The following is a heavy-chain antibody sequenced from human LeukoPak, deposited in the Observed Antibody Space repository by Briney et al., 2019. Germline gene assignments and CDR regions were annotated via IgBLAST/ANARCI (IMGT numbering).Heavy chain of an antibody. V-gene: IGHV4-4*07. Sequence: SETLSLTCTVSGGSISSHYWSWIRLPAGKGLEWIGRIYSTGNANYNPSLKSRVTMSVDTSKNQFSLKLSSVTAADTAVYYCARDLFTTPDWYFDLWGRGTLVTVSS. CDR2: IYSTGNA. CDR1: GGSISSHY. J-gene: IGHJ2*01. CDR3: ARDLFTTPDWYFDL. D-gene: IGHD3-22*01.